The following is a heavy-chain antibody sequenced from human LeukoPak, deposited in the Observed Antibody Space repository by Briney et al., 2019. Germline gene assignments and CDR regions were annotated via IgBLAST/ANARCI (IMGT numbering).Heavy chain of an antibody. CDR3: AKEQNSKGFFDY. V-gene: IGHV3-23*01. CDR2: ISGSGAGT. J-gene: IGHJ4*02. CDR1: GFTFSTYA. Sequence: GGCLRLSCAASGFTFSTYAMSWVRQAPGKGLEWVSTISGSGAGTYYADSVKGRFTISRDNSKNTLYLQMNSLRAEDTAVYYCAKEQNSKGFFDYWGQGTLVTVSS. D-gene: IGHD4-23*01.